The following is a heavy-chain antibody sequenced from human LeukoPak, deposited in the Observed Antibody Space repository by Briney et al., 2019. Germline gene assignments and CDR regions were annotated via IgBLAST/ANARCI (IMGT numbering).Heavy chain of an antibody. Sequence: GGSLRLSCAASGFTVSSNYMSWVRQAPGKGLEWVPVIYSGGSTYYADSVKGRFTISRDNSKNTLYLQMNSLRAEDTAVYYCAKDLPAGYSSGWVLDYWGQGTLVTVSS. CDR3: AKDLPAGYSSGWVLDY. D-gene: IGHD6-19*01. CDR2: IYSGGST. CDR1: GFTVSSNY. J-gene: IGHJ4*02. V-gene: IGHV3-53*05.